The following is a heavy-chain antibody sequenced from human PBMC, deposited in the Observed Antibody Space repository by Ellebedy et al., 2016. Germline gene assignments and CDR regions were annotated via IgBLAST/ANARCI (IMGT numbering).Heavy chain of an antibody. CDR3: ARRFDDDGSAWDS. D-gene: IGHD3-22*01. Sequence: GESLKISCQASGYSFPTYWITWVSQVSGKGLEWMGRIDPSDSHTTYSPSFQGHVTISVDKSISTAYLEWSSLKASDTATYYCARRFDDDGSAWDSWGQGTLVTVSS. CDR1: GYSFPTYW. CDR2: IDPSDSHT. V-gene: IGHV5-10-1*01. J-gene: IGHJ4*02.